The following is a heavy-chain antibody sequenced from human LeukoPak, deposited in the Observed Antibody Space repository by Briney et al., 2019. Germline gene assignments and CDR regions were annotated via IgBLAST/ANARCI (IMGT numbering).Heavy chain of an antibody. CDR1: GFSFSTYN. J-gene: IGHJ6*03. D-gene: IGHD7-27*01. CDR3: ARNKLGSFEKYMDV. V-gene: IGHV3-21*01. CDR2: ISSSSSYI. Sequence: GGSLRLSCAASGFSFSTYNMNWVRQAPGKGLEWVSSISSSSSYIYYADSVKGRFTISRDNAKNSLYLQMNSVRGEDTAVYYCARNKLGSFEKYMDVWGNGTTVTVSS.